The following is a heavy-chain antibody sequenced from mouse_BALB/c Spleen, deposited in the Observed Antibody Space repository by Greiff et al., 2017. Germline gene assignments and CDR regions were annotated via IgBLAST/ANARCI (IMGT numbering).Heavy chain of an antibody. J-gene: IGHJ3*01. CDR3: ASAGGFAY. V-gene: IGHV1-55*01. CDR2: IYPGSGST. CDR1: GYNFTSYW. Sequence: QVQLQQPGAELVKPGTSVKLSCKASGYNFTSYWINWVKLRPGQGLEWIGDIYPGSGSTNYNEKFKSKATLTVDTSSSTAYMQLSSLASEDSALYYCASAGGFAYWGQGTLVTVSA.